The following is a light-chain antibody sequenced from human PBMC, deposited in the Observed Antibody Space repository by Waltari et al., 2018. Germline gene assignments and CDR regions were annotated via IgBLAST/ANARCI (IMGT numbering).Light chain of an antibody. Sequence: SYVVTQPPSVSVAPGETATITCGGDNIGTYSVHWYQQKAGQAPVLVIFYGRDRPSGIPVRLSGSNSGNTATLTISRVEAGDEARYYCHVWHPHVDPGVFGTGTEVTVL. CDR1: NIGTYS. J-gene: IGLJ1*01. CDR2: YGR. CDR3: HVWHPHVDPGV. V-gene: IGLV3-21*04.